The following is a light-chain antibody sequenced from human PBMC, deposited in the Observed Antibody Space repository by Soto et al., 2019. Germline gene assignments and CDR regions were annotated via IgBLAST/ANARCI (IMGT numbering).Light chain of an antibody. Sequence: EVVLTQSPVTLSLSPGERATLSCRASQSVNEFLAWYQQKPGQAPRLLIYDASNRATGIPARFSGSGSGTEFTLTISSLQSEDFAVYYCQQYKNWPLFGQGTRLEIK. CDR3: QQYKNWPL. CDR1: QSVNEF. V-gene: IGKV3-11*01. CDR2: DAS. J-gene: IGKJ5*01.